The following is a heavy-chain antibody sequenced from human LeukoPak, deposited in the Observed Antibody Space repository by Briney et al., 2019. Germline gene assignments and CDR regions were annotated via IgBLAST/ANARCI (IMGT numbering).Heavy chain of an antibody. Sequence: SGTLSLTCGVSGGSISNTNWWSWVRQPPGQGLEWIGEISLSGLTNYNPSLKSRLTISVDTSRNQFSLILSSVTAADTAVYYCASLRSAYEYDYWGQGTLVTVSS. CDR3: ASLRSAYEYDY. CDR1: GGSISNTNW. V-gene: IGHV4-4*02. D-gene: IGHD5-12*01. CDR2: ISLSGLT. J-gene: IGHJ4*02.